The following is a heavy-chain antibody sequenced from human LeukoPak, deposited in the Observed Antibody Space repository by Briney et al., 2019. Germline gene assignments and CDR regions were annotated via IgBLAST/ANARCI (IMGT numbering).Heavy chain of an antibody. D-gene: IGHD3-16*01. CDR2: TYYRSKWFN. CDR3: ARHSTIVALGNWFDS. CDR1: GDSVSSNNVA. V-gene: IGHV6-1*01. Sequence: SQTLSLTCAISGDSVSSNNVAWHWIRQSPSRGLEWLGRTYYRSKWFNHYASSVKSRITINADTSKNQFSLQLNSVTPEDTAVYYCARHSTIVALGNWFDSRLQGTLVTVSS. J-gene: IGHJ5*02.